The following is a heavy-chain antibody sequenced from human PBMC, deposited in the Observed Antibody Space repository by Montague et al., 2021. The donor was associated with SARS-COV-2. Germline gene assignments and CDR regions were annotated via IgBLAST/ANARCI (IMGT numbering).Heavy chain of an antibody. V-gene: IGHV4-34*01. CDR1: GGSFSGYY. Sequence: SETLSLTCAVYGGSFSGYYWSWIRQPPGKGLVWIGEINHSGSTNYNPSLKSRVTIPVDTSKNQFSLKLSSVTAADTAVYYCARGYQLRFLEWSSRQSTFDYWGQGTLVTVSS. J-gene: IGHJ4*02. D-gene: IGHD3-3*01. CDR3: ARGYQLRFLEWSSRQSTFDY. CDR2: INHSGST.